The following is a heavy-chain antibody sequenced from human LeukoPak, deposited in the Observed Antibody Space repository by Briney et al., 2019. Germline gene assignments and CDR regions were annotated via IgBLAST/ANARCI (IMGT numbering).Heavy chain of an antibody. V-gene: IGHV4-34*01. Sequence: SETLSLTCAVYGGSFSGYYWSWIRQPPGKGLEWIGEINHSGSTNYNPSLKSRVAISVDTSKNQLSLKLSSVTAADTAVYYCARGEMAAAGQTNNWFDPWGQGTLVTVSS. CDR1: GGSFSGYY. D-gene: IGHD6-13*01. CDR3: ARGEMAAAGQTNNWFDP. CDR2: INHSGST. J-gene: IGHJ5*02.